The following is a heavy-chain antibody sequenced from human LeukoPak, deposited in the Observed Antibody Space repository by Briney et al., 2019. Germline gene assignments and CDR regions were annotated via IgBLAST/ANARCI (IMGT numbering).Heavy chain of an antibody. D-gene: IGHD3-22*01. CDR2: ISYDGSNK. CDR1: GFTFSSYG. J-gene: IGHJ4*02. V-gene: IGHV3-30*18. Sequence: GGSLRLSCAASGFTFSSYGMHWVRQAPGKGLEWVAVISYDGSNKYYADSVKGRLTISRDNSKNTLYLQMNSLRAEDTAVYYCAKGGRIGSSGYYYVGYWGQGTLVTVSS. CDR3: AKGGRIGSSGYYYVGY.